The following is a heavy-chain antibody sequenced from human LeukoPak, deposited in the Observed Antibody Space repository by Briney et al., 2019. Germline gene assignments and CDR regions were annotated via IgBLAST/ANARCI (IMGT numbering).Heavy chain of an antibody. J-gene: IGHJ4*02. Sequence: GGSLRLSCAASGFTFSSYGMHWVRQAPGKGLEWVAVISYDGSNKYYADSVKGRLTISRDNAKNSLYLQMNSLRAEDTAVYYCARWGATGYGDYWGQGTLVTVSS. CDR3: ARWGATGYGDY. CDR2: ISYDGSNK. CDR1: GFTFSSYG. V-gene: IGHV3-30*03. D-gene: IGHD3-9*01.